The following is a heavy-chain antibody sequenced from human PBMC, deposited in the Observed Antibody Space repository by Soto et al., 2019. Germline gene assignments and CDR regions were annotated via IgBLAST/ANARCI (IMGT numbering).Heavy chain of an antibody. J-gene: IGHJ6*02. Sequence: VQLVESGGGVVQPGRSLRLSCAASGFTFSNYGMHWVRQAPGKGLEWVAIIWHDGNNKYYADSVRGRFIISRDNSTNRLSLQMNSLRAADTAVYYCASDLVGASDSYGLDVWGQGTPVTVSS. CDR3: ASDLVGASDSYGLDV. CDR1: GFTFSNYG. V-gene: IGHV3-33*01. D-gene: IGHD1-26*01. CDR2: IWHDGNNK.